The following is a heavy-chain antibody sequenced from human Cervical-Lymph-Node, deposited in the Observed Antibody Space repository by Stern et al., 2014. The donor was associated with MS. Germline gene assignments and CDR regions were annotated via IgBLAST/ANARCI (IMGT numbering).Heavy chain of an antibody. D-gene: IGHD4-23*01. Sequence: VQLVQSGPGLVKPSETLSLTCTVSGDSISSYYWSWIRQPPGKGLEWIGHVYYSGTTYFNPSLPGRVTISVNTSKKQFPLKLNSVTAADTAVYYCARLSTVVDYWGQGTLVTVSS. CDR3: ARLSTVVDY. V-gene: IGHV4-59*08. CDR2: VYYSGTT. J-gene: IGHJ4*02. CDR1: GDSISSYY.